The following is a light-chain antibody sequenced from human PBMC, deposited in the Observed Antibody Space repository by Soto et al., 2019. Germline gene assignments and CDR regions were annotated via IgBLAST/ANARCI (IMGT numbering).Light chain of an antibody. CDR1: QSVSSSSY. Sequence: EIVLTQSPGTLSLSPGERATLSCRASQSVSSSSYLAWYQQKPGQAPRLLIYCASSRATGIPDRFSGSGSGTDFTLTISRLDPEDFAVYYCHQYSRSPSYTFAQGTQLEIK. J-gene: IGKJ2*01. CDR2: CAS. CDR3: HQYSRSPSYT. V-gene: IGKV3-20*01.